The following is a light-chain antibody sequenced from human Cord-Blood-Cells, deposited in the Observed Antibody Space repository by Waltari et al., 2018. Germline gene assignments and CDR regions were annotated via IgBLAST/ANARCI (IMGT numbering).Light chain of an antibody. J-gene: IGKJ4*01. V-gene: IGKV3-20*01. CDR1: PSVSSSY. CDR2: GAS. CDR3: QQYGSSPLT. Sequence: ELVLTQSPAPLSLSPGERATLSCRPSPSVSSSYLAWYQQKPGQAPRLLIYGASSRATGIPDRFSGSGSGTDFTLTISRLEPEDFAVYYCQQYGSSPLTFGGGTKVEIK.